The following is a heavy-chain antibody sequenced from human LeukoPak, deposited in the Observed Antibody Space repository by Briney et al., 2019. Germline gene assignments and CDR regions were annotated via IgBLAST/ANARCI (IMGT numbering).Heavy chain of an antibody. V-gene: IGHV7-4-1*02. D-gene: IGHD5-12*01. CDR1: GYTFTSYA. CDR3: ARHLSWLRSVGGEFDY. Sequence: ASVKVSCKASGYTFTSYAMNWVRQAPGQGLEWMGWINTSTGNPTYAQGFTGRFVFSLDTSVSTAYLQISSLKAEDTAVYYCARHLSWLRSVGGEFDYWGQGTLVTVSS. CDR2: INTSTGNP. J-gene: IGHJ4*02.